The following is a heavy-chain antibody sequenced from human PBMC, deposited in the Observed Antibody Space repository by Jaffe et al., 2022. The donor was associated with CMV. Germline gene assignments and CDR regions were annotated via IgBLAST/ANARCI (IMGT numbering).Heavy chain of an antibody. CDR1: GFTFSSYA. CDR2: ISSNGGST. J-gene: IGHJ3*02. Sequence: EVQLVESGGGLVQPGGSLRLSCSASGFTFSSYAMHWVRQAPGKGLEYVSAISSNGGSTYYADSVKGRFTISRDNSKNTLYLQMSSLRAEDTAVYYCVKDLTDLGGSGSYFLDAFDIWGQGTMVTVSS. D-gene: IGHD3-10*01. V-gene: IGHV3-64D*06. CDR3: VKDLTDLGGSGSYFLDAFDI.